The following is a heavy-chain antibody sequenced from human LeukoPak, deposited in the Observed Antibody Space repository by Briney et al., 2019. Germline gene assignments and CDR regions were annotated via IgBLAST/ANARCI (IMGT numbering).Heavy chain of an antibody. CDR3: ARGLPGGQLSRYDY. J-gene: IGHJ4*02. CDR1: GYSISSGYY. D-gene: IGHD6-13*01. Sequence: SETLSLTCSVSGYSISSGYYWGWIRQPPGKGLEWMGIIYQSGKTYSNPSLESRVTISVDTSKNQFSLKMNSMTAADTAMYYCARGLPGGQLSRYDYWGQGTLVTVSS. CDR2: IYQSGKT. V-gene: IGHV4-38-2*02.